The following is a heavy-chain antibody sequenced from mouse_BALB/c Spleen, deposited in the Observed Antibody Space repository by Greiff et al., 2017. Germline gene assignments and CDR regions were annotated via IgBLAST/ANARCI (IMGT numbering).Heavy chain of an antibody. J-gene: IGHJ3*01. CDR1: GYTFTDYN. V-gene: IGHV1S29*02. Sequence: EVQLQQSGPELVKPGASVKISCKASGYTFTDYNMHWVKQSHGKSLEWIGYIYPYNGGTGYNQKFKSKATLTVDNSSSTAYMELRSLTSEGSAVYYCARGDDYDSWFAYWGQGTLVTVSA. CDR3: ARGDDYDSWFAY. CDR2: IYPYNGGT. D-gene: IGHD2-4*01.